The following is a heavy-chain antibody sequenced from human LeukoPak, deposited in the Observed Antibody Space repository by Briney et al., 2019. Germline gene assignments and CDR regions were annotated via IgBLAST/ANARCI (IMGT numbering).Heavy chain of an antibody. V-gene: IGHV3-48*01. CDR2: ISSSSGTI. D-gene: IGHD3-10*01. CDR3: ARAAYYYGSGSCLDY. CDR1: GFTFSSYS. Sequence: GGSLRLSCAASGFTFSSYSMNWVRQAPGKGLEWVSYISSSSGTILYADSVKGRFTISRDNSKNTLYLQMNSLRAEDTAVYYCARAAYYYGSGSCLDYWGQGTLVTVSS. J-gene: IGHJ4*02.